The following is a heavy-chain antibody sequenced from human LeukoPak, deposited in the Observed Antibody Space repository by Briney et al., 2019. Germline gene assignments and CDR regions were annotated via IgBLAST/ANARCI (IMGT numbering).Heavy chain of an antibody. D-gene: IGHD2-21*02. V-gene: IGHV1-46*01. CDR3: ARVAYCGGDCYSGKEGYYFDY. J-gene: IGHJ4*02. Sequence: GASVKVSCKASGYTFTSYYMHWVRQAPGQGLEWMGIINPSGGSTSYAQKFQGRVTMTRDTSTSTVYMELSSLGSEDTAVYYCARVAYCGGDCYSGKEGYYFDYWGQGTLVTVSS. CDR2: INPSGGST. CDR1: GYTFTSYY.